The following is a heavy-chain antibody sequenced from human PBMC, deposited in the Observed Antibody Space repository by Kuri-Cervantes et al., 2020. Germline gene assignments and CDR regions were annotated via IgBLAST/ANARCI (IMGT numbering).Heavy chain of an antibody. V-gene: IGHV4-4*02. J-gene: IGHJ5*02. CDR3: ARASYCGGDCSPRFDP. Sequence: SETLSLTCAVSGGSISSSNWWSWVRQPPGKGLEWIGEIYHSGSTNYNPSLKSRVTISVDTSKNQFSLKLSSVTAADTAVYYCARASYCGGDCSPRFDPWGQGTLVTVSS. D-gene: IGHD2-21*01. CDR2: IYHSGST. CDR1: GGSISSSNW.